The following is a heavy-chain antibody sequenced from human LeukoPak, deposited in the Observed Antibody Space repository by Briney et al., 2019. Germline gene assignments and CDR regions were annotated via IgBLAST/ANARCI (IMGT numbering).Heavy chain of an antibody. Sequence: SETLSLTCTVSGGSISSGGYYWSWIRQSPGKGLEWIGYIYHSGSTYYNPSLKSRVTISVDRSKNQFSLKLSSVTAADTAVYYCASTNRYSYDAFDIWGQGTMVTVSS. J-gene: IGHJ3*02. CDR3: ASTNRYSYDAFDI. V-gene: IGHV4-30-2*06. D-gene: IGHD5-18*01. CDR1: GGSISSGGYY. CDR2: IYHSGST.